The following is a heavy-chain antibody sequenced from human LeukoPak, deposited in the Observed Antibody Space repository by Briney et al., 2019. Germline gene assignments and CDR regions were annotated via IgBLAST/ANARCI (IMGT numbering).Heavy chain of an antibody. D-gene: IGHD2-21*02. Sequence: GGSLRLSCAASGFTFSTYWMHWVRQAPGKGLEWVSTISGGGFGTYYADSVKGRFTISRDNPKNTLYLQTNSLRADDTALYYCVQMAPYCGGDCYFDSWGQGTLVTVSS. CDR2: ISGGGFGT. CDR3: VQMAPYCGGDCYFDS. V-gene: IGHV3-23*01. CDR1: GFTFSTYW. J-gene: IGHJ4*02.